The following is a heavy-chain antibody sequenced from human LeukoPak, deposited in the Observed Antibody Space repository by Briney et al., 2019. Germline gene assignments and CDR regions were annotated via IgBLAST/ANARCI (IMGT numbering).Heavy chain of an antibody. CDR2: VYYGGST. J-gene: IGHJ4*02. CDR1: GASINDFY. Sequence: SETLSLTCAVSGASINDFYWTWIRQPPRKGLEWIGYVYYGGSTNYNPSLKSRVSMSVDTSKNQFSLTLTSVTVADTAFYYCARGGIRGYSAFDNLDFWGLGTHVTVSS. V-gene: IGHV4-59*01. D-gene: IGHD5-12*01. CDR3: ARGGIRGYSAFDNLDF.